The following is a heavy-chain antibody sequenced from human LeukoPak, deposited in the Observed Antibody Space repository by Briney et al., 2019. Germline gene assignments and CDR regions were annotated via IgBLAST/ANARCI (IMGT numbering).Heavy chain of an antibody. CDR3: ARDNRGGYYDSSGSFDY. Sequence: GGSLRLSCAASGFTFSSYAMHWVRQAPGKGLEWVAVISYDGSNKYYADSVKGRFTISRDNSKNTLYLQMNSLRAEDTAVYYCARDNRGGYYDSSGSFDYWGQGTLVTVSS. CDR1: GFTFSSYA. V-gene: IGHV3-30-3*01. CDR2: ISYDGSNK. J-gene: IGHJ4*02. D-gene: IGHD3-22*01.